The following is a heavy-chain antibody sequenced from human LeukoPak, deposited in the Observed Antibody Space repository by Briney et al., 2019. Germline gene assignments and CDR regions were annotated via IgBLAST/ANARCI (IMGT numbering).Heavy chain of an antibody. CDR2: INHSGST. CDR1: GGSFSGYY. V-gene: IGHV4-34*01. Sequence: SETLSLTCAVYGGSFSGYYWSWIRQPPGKGLEWIGEINHSGSTNYNPSLKSRVTISVDTSKNQFSLKLSSVTAADTAVYYCARHRGGSGWYEDYWGQGTLFTVSS. CDR3: ARHRGGSGWYEDY. J-gene: IGHJ4*02. D-gene: IGHD6-19*01.